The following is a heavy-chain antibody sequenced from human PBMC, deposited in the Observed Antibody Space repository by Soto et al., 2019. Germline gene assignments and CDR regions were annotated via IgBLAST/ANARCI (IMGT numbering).Heavy chain of an antibody. CDR3: ARVPYGTKNYYYMDV. CDR2: IYYSGST. J-gene: IGHJ6*03. V-gene: IGHV4-59*01. Sequence: SETLSLTCTVSGGSISSYYWSWIRQPPGKGLEWIGYIYYSGSTNYNPSLKSRVTISVDTSKNRFSLKLSSVTAADTAVYYCARVPYGTKNYYYMDVWGKGTTVTVSS. D-gene: IGHD1-7*01. CDR1: GGSISSYY.